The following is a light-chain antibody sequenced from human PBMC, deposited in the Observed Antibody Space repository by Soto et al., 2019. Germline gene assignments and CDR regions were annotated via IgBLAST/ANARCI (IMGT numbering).Light chain of an antibody. Sequence: ELVITQSPATLSASPGEGATLSCKAGQNVYTNLAWYQQRPGQPPRLLIYDASTRATGISARFSGSGYGTEFTLTISSLQSEDFAGDFCQQCRNWPLTFGGGTKVDIK. V-gene: IGKV3-15*01. CDR3: QQCRNWPLT. J-gene: IGKJ4*01. CDR2: DAS. CDR1: QNVYTN.